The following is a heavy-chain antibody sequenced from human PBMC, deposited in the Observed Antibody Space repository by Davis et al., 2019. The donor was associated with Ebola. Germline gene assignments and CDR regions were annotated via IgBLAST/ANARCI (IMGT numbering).Heavy chain of an antibody. D-gene: IGHD4/OR15-4a*01. CDR2: ISGSGGST. J-gene: IGHJ3*02. Sequence: GESLKISCAASGFTFSSYAMSWVRQAPGKGLEWVSAISGSGGSTYYADSVKGRFTISRDNSKNTLYLQMNSLRAEDTAVYYCANHLLTIRAFDIWGQGTMVTVSS. V-gene: IGHV3-23*01. CDR1: GFTFSSYA. CDR3: ANHLLTIRAFDI.